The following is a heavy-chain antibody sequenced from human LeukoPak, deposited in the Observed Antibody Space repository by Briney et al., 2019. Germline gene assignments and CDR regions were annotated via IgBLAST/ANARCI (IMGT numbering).Heavy chain of an antibody. V-gene: IGHV3-7*03. CDR3: SRGPNYGGRVDQLDS. J-gene: IGHJ4*02. Sequence: GGSLRLSCAASGVTFNSHWMTWVRQAPGKGLEWVASIKHGGSEKYYADSVKGRSTAFRVYATNSLYFLMNSPSADDTAVYYCSRGPNYGGRVDQLDSRGQGTKATVS. D-gene: IGHD4-23*01. CDR1: GVTFNSHW. CDR2: IKHGGSEK.